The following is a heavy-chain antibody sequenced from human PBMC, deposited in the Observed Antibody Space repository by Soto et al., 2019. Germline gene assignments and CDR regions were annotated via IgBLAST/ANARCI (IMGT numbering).Heavy chain of an antibody. D-gene: IGHD3-9*01. CDR3: AKTAGESYEIWAD. J-gene: IGHJ4*02. V-gene: IGHV3-30*18. Sequence: QVQLVESGGGLVQPGKSLRLSCATSGFTFNYYGFHWVRQAPGKGLEWVAVISYDGGTIYYADTVKGRFTISRDDSKDTVFLQMNRLRVEDTGFYYWAKTAGESYEIWADWGQEVLVTVSS. CDR1: GFTFNYYG. CDR2: ISYDGGTI.